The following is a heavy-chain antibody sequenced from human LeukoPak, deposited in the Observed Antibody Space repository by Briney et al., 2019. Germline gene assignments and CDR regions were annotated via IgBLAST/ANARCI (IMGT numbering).Heavy chain of an antibody. Sequence: PGGSLRLSCAASGFTFSSYWMHWLRQAPGKGLVGVSRINSDGSSTSYADSVKGRFTISRDNAKNTLYLQMNSLRAEDRAVYHCARDLGIAAPDYWGEGPLVSVSS. V-gene: IGHV3-74*01. CDR3: ARDLGIAAPDY. D-gene: IGHD6-13*01. J-gene: IGHJ4*02. CDR1: GFTFSSYW. CDR2: INSDGSST.